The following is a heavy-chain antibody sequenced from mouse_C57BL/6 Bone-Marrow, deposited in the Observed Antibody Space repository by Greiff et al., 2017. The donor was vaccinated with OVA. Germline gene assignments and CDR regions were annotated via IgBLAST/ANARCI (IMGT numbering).Heavy chain of an antibody. V-gene: IGHV1-7*01. J-gene: IGHJ3*01. Sequence: VQLVESGAELAKPGASVKLSCKASGYTFTSYWMHWVKQRPGQGLEWIGYINPSSGDTKYNQKFKDKATLTADKSSSTAYMQLSSLTYEDSAGYCWASKLLLGLFVYWGEGTLVTVSA. CDR1: GYTFTSYW. CDR2: INPSSGDT. D-gene: IGHD1-1*01. CDR3: ASKLLLGLFVY.